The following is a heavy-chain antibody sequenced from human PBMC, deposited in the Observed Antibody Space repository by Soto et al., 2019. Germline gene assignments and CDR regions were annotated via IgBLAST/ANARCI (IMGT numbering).Heavy chain of an antibody. CDR3: ARERDTVTTINWFDP. V-gene: IGHV1-69*13. CDR2: IIPIFGTA. Sequence: SVKVSCKASGGTFSSYAISWVRQAPGQGLEWMGGIIPIFGTANYAQKFQGRVTITADESTSTAYMELSSLRSEDTAVYYCARERDTVTTINWFDPWGQGTLVTVSS. CDR1: GGTFSSYA. J-gene: IGHJ5*02. D-gene: IGHD4-4*01.